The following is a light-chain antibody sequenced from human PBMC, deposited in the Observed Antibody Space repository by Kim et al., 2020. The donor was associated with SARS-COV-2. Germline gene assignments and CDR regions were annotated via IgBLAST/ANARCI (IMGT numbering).Light chain of an antibody. CDR3: NSRDSNDNVV. CDR1: GSRREN. CDR2: GKN. Sequence: VALGQTDRTTCEGDGSRRENATWYMQRPERAPIVVIYGKNTRPSGIPDRFSGSSAGNTASLTITGTQPGDEADYYCNSRDSNDNVVFGGGTKLTVL. J-gene: IGLJ2*01. V-gene: IGLV3-19*01.